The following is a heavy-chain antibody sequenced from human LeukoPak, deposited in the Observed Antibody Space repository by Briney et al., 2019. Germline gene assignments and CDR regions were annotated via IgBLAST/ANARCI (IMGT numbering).Heavy chain of an antibody. V-gene: IGHV3-30-3*01. D-gene: IGHD5-12*01. CDR1: GFTFSSYA. CDR3: ARVSRPGGYVEYFQH. Sequence: GGSLRLSCAASGFTFSSYAMRWVRQAPGKGLEWVAVISYDGSNKYYADSVKGRFTISRDNSKNTLYLQMNSLRAEDTAVYYCARVSRPGGYVEYFQHWGQGTLVTVSS. CDR2: ISYDGSNK. J-gene: IGHJ1*01.